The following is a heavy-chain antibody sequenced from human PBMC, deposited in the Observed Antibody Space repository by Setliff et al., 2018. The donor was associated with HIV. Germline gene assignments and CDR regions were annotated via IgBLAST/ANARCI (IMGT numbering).Heavy chain of an antibody. CDR1: GGTFSSYA. J-gene: IGHJ3*02. CDR3: ARGYYNFWSGYYDSRFPNPIDAFDI. CDR2: IIPILGIA. D-gene: IGHD3-3*01. V-gene: IGHV1-69*10. Sequence: SVKVSCKASGGTFSSYAISWVRQAPGQGLEWMGGIIPILGIANYAQKFQGRVTITADESTSTAYMELSSLRSDDTAVYYCARGYYNFWSGYYDSRFPNPIDAFDIWGQGTMVTV.